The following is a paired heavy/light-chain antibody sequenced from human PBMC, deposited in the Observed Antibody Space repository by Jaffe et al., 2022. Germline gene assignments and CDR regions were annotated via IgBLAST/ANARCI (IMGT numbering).Heavy chain of an antibody. J-gene: IGHJ3*02. V-gene: IGHV4-4*02. Sequence: QVQLQESGPGLVKPSGTLSLTCAVYGASISNINWWSWVRQPPGKGLEWIGEIYHSGTTNYNPSHKSRVTISLDKSKNQFSLRLTSVTAADTAVYYCAKGSGRTFDIWGQGTMVTVSS. CDR1: GASISNINW. CDR2: IYHSGTT. CDR3: AKGSGRTFDI.
Light chain of an antibody. V-gene: IGKV1-33*01. CDR2: DAS. J-gene: IGKJ2*01. CDR3: QQYENLPYT. Sequence: DIQMTQSPSSLSASVGDRVTITCQASEDIRNSLNWYHQKPGKAPNLLIYDASKLETGVSARFSGSESGTHFTFTITSLQPEDTATYFCQQYENLPYTFGQGTKLEIK. CDR1: EDIRNS.